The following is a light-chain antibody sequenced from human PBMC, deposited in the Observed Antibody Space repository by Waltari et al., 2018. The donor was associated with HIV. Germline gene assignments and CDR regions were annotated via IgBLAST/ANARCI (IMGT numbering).Light chain of an antibody. Sequence: EIVMTQSPATLSVSPGERAPLSCRASQSVSSKFAWYQQKPGQAPRLLIYDASTRASGIPARFSGSGSGTEFTLTISSLQSEDFAVYYCQQYNNWPPLTFGGGTKVDIK. V-gene: IGKV3-15*01. CDR2: DAS. J-gene: IGKJ4*01. CDR3: QQYNNWPPLT. CDR1: QSVSSK.